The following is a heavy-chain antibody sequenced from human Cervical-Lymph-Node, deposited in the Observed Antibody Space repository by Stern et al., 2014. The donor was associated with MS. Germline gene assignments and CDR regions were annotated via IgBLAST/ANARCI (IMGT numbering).Heavy chain of an antibody. CDR2: IIPMFDTA. V-gene: IGHV1-69*12. J-gene: IGHJ4*02. D-gene: IGHD3-3*01. CDR3: ARGSVYYDFWSTYYGHFQS. CDR1: GGSFHNYA. Sequence: QVQLVQSGAEVKKPGSSVKVSCKTSGGSFHNYAFNWVRQAPGQGPEWMGVIIPMFDTADYAHRLQGRVTITADESTNTTYMELSSLKSEDTAVYYCARGSVYYDFWSTYYGHFQSWGQGTLVSVSS.